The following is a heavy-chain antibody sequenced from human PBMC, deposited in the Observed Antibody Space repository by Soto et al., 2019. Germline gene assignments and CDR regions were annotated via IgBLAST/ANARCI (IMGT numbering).Heavy chain of an antibody. CDR2: IIPIFGTA. CDR1: GGTFSSYA. V-gene: IGHV1-69*01. J-gene: IGHJ4*02. CDR3: ARGYYYDSSGYYSNAYYFDY. D-gene: IGHD3-22*01. Sequence: QVQLVQSGAEVKKPGSSVKVSCKASGGTFSSYAISWVRQAPGQGLEWMGGIIPIFGTANYAQKFQGRVTITADESTSTAYMELSSLRPEDTAVYYCARGYYYDSSGYYSNAYYFDYWGQGTLVTVSS.